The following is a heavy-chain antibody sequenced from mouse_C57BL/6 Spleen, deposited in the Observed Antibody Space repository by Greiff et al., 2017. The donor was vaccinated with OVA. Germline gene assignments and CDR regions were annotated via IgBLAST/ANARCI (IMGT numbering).Heavy chain of an antibody. CDR1: GFTFSSYG. V-gene: IGHV5-6*01. CDR3: ARYSTYFDY. D-gene: IGHD2-5*01. CDR2: ISSGGSYT. J-gene: IGHJ2*01. Sequence: EVHLVESGGDLVKPGGSLKLSCAASGFTFSSYGMSWVRQTPAKSVEWVATISSGGSYTYYPDSVKGRFTISRDNAKNTLYLQMSSLKSEDTAMYYCARYSTYFDYWGQGTTLTVSS.